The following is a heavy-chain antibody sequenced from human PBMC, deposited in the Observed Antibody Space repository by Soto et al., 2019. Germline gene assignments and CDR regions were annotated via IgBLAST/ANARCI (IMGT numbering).Heavy chain of an antibody. J-gene: IGHJ4*01. Sequence: GGSLRLSCVASGFTFSSYGIHWVRQAPGKGLEWVAVISNDGSNEYYADSVKGRFTISRDNSKNTLYLQMDSLRPEDTAVYYCAKEITVAGDFDYWGHGTMVTVYS. CDR2: ISNDGSNE. D-gene: IGHD6-19*01. CDR3: AKEITVAGDFDY. V-gene: IGHV3-30*18. CDR1: GFTFSSYG.